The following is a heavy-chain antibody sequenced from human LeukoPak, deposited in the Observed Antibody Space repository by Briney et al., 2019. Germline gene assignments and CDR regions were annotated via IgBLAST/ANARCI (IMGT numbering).Heavy chain of an antibody. V-gene: IGHV3-30*04. CDR3: ARVPKYSSGWYGSFDI. D-gene: IGHD6-13*01. J-gene: IGHJ3*02. Sequence: GGSLRLSCAASEFTFSSYAMHWVRQAPGKGLEWVAVISYDGSNKYYADSVKGRFTISRDNSKNTLYLQMNSLRAEDTAVYYCARVPKYSSGWYGSFDIWGQGTMVTVSS. CDR1: EFTFSSYA. CDR2: ISYDGSNK.